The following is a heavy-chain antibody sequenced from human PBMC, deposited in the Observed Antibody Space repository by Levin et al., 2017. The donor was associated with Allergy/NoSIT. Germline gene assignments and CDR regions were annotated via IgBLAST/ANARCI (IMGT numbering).Heavy chain of an antibody. CDR1: GFTFSSYA. V-gene: IGHV3-30*04. D-gene: IGHD3-9*01. CDR3: ARAFDPYYYYGMDV. CDR2: ISYDGSNK. Sequence: PGGSLRLSCAASGFTFSSYAMHWVRQAPGKGLEWVAVISYDGSNKYYADSVKGRFTISRDNSKNTLYLQMNSLRAEDTAVYYCARAFDPYYYYGMDVWGQGTTVTVSS. J-gene: IGHJ6*02.